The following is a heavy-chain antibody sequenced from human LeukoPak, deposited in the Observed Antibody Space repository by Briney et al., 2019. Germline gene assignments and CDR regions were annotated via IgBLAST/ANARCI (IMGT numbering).Heavy chain of an antibody. CDR1: GFTFDDYA. Sequence: GGSLRLSCAASGFTFDDYAMHWVRQAPGKGLEWASGISWNSGSIGYADSVKGRFTISRDNAKNSLYLQMNSLRAEDTALYYCAKDNSGTFDYWGQGTLVTVSS. J-gene: IGHJ4*02. D-gene: IGHD1/OR15-1a*01. CDR3: AKDNSGTFDY. V-gene: IGHV3-9*01. CDR2: ISWNSGSI.